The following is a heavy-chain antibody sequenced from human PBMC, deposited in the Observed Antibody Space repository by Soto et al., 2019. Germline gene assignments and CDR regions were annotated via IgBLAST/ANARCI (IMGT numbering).Heavy chain of an antibody. CDR2: INSDGSST. V-gene: IGHV3-74*01. CDR1: GFTFSSYW. J-gene: IGHJ4*02. CDR3: ARDAPDILTGYYLKRPFDY. Sequence: GGSLRLSCAASGFTFSSYWMHWVRQAPGKGLVWVSRINSDGSSTSYADSVKGRFTISRDNAKNTLYLQMNSLRAEDTAVYYCARDAPDILTGYYLKRPFDYWGQGTLVTVSS. D-gene: IGHD3-9*01.